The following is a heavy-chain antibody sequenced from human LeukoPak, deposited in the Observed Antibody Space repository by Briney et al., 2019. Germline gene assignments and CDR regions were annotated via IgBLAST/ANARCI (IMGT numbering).Heavy chain of an antibody. CDR2: ISSSSSTI. J-gene: IGHJ4*02. Sequence: PGGSLRLSCAASGVTFSSYSMNWVRQAPGKGLEWVAYISSSSSTIYYADSVKGRFTISRDNDKNSPYLQMNRLRVEDAAVYFCEREGDFDWLAVFDYWGQGTLVTVSS. CDR1: GVTFSSYS. D-gene: IGHD3-9*01. CDR3: EREGDFDWLAVFDY. V-gene: IGHV3-48*01.